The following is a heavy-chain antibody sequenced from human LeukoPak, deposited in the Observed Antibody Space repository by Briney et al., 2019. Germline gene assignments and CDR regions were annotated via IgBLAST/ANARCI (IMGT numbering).Heavy chain of an antibody. CDR2: ICGST. Sequence: SETLSLTCTVAGGSISSSSHYWAWVRQPPGKGLEWIGHICGSTYYNPSLESRVTISVDTSKNQFSLKLNSVTAADTAVYYSARGGYGSGSYKYWYFDLWGRGTLVTVSS. CDR3: ARGGYGSGSYKYWYFDL. D-gene: IGHD3-10*01. J-gene: IGHJ2*01. CDR1: GGSISSSSHY. V-gene: IGHV4-39*07.